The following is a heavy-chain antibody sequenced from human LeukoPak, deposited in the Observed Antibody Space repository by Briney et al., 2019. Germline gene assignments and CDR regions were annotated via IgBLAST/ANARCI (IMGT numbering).Heavy chain of an antibody. D-gene: IGHD1-26*01. V-gene: IGHV3-21*01. J-gene: IGHJ6*03. CDR2: ITSSSTYI. CDR1: GFTFSTYN. CDR3: ARDPYSGGYGDYYYYYMDV. Sequence: GESLRLSCAASGFTFSTYNMNWVRQAPGKGLEWVSSITSSSTYIYYADSVKGRFTISRDNAKNSLYLQMNSLRDEDTAVYYCARDPYSGGYGDYYYYYMDVWGKGTTVTISS.